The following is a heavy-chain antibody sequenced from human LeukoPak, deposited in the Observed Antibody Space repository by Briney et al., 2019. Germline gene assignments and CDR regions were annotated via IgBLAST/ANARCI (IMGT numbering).Heavy chain of an antibody. CDR2: IKGKADGAEP. V-gene: IGHV3-15*01. Sequence: GGSLRLSCAASGFTFSNAWIIWVRQAPGNGLEWVGSIKGKADGAEPDYAAPVKGRFTISRDDSKNTLYLQMTSLRTEDTAVYYCTTRRLYCTSSTCSRSQVGHWGQGTLVTVSS. CDR1: GFTFSNAW. D-gene: IGHD2-2*01. CDR3: TTRRLYCTSSTCSRSQVGH. J-gene: IGHJ4*02.